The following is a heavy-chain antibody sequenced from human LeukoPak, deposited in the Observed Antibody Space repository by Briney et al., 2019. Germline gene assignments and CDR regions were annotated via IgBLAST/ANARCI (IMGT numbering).Heavy chain of an antibody. J-gene: IGHJ6*02. D-gene: IGHD2-15*01. V-gene: IGHV4-34*01. CDR2: INHSGST. CDR3: ARGLVVVVAATRGMDV. Sequence: PSETVSLTCAVCGGXFSGYYCSWIRQPPGKGLGGIGEINHSGSTNYNPSLKSRVTISVDTSKNQFSLKLSSVTAADTAVYYCARGLVVVVAATRGMDVWGQGTTVTVSS. CDR1: GGXFSGYY.